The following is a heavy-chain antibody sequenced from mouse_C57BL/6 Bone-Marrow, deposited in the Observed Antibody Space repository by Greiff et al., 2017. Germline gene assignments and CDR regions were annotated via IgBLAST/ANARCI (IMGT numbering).Heavy chain of an antibody. CDR1: GYTFTSYW. CDR3: ARVHITTVVADY. J-gene: IGHJ2*01. Sequence: QVQLKQPGAELVKPGASVKMSCKASGYTFTSYWITWVKQRPGQGLEWIGDIYPGSGSTNYNEKFKSKATLTVDTSSSTAYMQLSSLTSEDSAVYYCARVHITTVVADYWGQGTTLTVSS. CDR2: IYPGSGST. V-gene: IGHV1-55*01. D-gene: IGHD1-1*01.